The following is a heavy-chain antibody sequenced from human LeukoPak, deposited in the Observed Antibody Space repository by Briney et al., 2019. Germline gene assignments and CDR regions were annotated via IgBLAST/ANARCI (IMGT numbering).Heavy chain of an antibody. CDR3: AKDGDRIVVVSIFDY. CDR1: GFTFSSYW. D-gene: IGHD3-22*01. CDR2: IKQDGSEK. Sequence: GGSLRLSCAASGFTFSSYWMSWVRQAPGKGLEWVANIKQDGSEKYYVDSVKGRFTISRDNSKNTLYLQMNSLRAEDTAVYYCAKDGDRIVVVSIFDYWGQGTLVTVSS. J-gene: IGHJ4*02. V-gene: IGHV3-7*01.